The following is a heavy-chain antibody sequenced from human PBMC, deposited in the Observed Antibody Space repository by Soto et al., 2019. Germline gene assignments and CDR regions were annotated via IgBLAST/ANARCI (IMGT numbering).Heavy chain of an antibody. CDR1: GFTFSSYA. J-gene: IGHJ6*02. D-gene: IGHD3-10*01. V-gene: IGHV3-23*01. CDR2: ISGSGGST. Sequence: EVQLLESGGGLVQPGGSLRLSCAASGFTFSSYAMSWVRQAPGKGLEWVSAISGSGGSTYYADSVKGRFTISRDNSKKTLYLQMNRLRGEDTAVYYCAIGHSTWLGFGSYDYYGMDVWGQGTTVTVSS. CDR3: AIGHSTWLGFGSYDYYGMDV.